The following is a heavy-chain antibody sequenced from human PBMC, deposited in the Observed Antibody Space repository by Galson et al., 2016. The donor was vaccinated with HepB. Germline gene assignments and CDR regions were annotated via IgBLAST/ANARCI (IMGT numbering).Heavy chain of an antibody. J-gene: IGHJ5*02. CDR3: ASDYGDYVTGRGWFAP. D-gene: IGHD4-17*01. V-gene: IGHV4-4*02. CDR1: GGSISSTNW. CDR2: IYQTGST. Sequence: SETLSLTCAVSGGSISSTNWWGWVRQPPGRGLEWIGEIYQTGSTNYNPSLESRVTISLDTSRNQFSLKLTSVTAADTAVYYCASDYGDYVTGRGWFAPWGQGTLAIVSS.